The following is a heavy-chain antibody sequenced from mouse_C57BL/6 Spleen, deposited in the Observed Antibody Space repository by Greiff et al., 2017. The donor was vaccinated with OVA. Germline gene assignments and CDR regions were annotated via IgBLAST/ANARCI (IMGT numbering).Heavy chain of an antibody. D-gene: IGHD4-1*01. V-gene: IGHV1-52*01. J-gene: IGHJ2*01. CDR2: IDPSDSVT. CDR1: GYTFTSYW. Sequence: VQLQQPGAELVRPGSSVKLSCKASGYTFTSYWMHWVKQRPIQGLEWIGNIDPSDSVTHYNQKFKDKATLTVDKSSSTAYMQLSSLTAEDSAVNYCARWNCAVGYWGQGTTLTVSS. CDR3: ARWNCAVGY.